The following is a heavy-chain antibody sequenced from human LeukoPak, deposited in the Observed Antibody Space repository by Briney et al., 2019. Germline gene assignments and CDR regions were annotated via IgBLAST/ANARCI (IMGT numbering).Heavy chain of an antibody. Sequence: SVKVSCKASGDTFSRYAVSWVRQAPGQGLEWMGGIIPIFGSAIYAQKFQGRVTITTDASTTTAYMELSRLRSDDTAVYYCARVPVPPDSGSPDPALYYFDYWGQGTLVTVSS. CDR1: GDTFSRYA. CDR2: IIPIFGSA. J-gene: IGHJ4*02. V-gene: IGHV1-69*05. D-gene: IGHD3-22*01. CDR3: ARVPVPPDSGSPDPALYYFDY.